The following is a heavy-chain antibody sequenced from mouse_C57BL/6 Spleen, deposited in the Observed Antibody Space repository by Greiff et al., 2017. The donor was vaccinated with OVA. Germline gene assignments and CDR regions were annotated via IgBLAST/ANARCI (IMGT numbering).Heavy chain of an antibody. Sequence: VQLQQPGAELVKPGASVKLSCKASGYTFTSYWMHWVKQRPGQGLEWIGMIHPKSGSTNYNEKLKSKATLTVDKSYSTAYMQLSSLTSEDSAVYYCARGDGVSSWYFDVWGTGTTVTVSS. CDR3: ARGDGVSSWYFDV. CDR2: IHPKSGST. D-gene: IGHD1-1*02. J-gene: IGHJ1*03. V-gene: IGHV1-64*01. CDR1: GYTFTSYW.